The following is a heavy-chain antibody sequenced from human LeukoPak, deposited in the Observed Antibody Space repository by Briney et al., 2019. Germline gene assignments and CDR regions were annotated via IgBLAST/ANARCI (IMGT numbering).Heavy chain of an antibody. V-gene: IGHV7-4-1*02. J-gene: IGHJ4*02. CDR1: GYTFTRYA. CDR2: INTNTGNP. D-gene: IGHD3-16*01. CDR3: ARGGLYDYVWGRTIDY. Sequence: ASVKVSCKASGYTFTRYAMNWVRQAPGQGLEWMGWINTNTGNPTYAQGFTGRFVFSLDTSVSTAYLQISSLKAEDTAVYYCARGGLYDYVWGRTIDYWGQGTLVTASS.